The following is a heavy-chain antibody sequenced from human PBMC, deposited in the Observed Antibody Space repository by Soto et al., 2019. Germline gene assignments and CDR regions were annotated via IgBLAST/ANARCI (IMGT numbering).Heavy chain of an antibody. CDR1: GFTFDNYA. V-gene: IGHV3-23*01. J-gene: IGHJ6*02. D-gene: IGHD1-1*01. CDR2: ITGSGENT. CDR3: ANVSLGHNDLTEFYFYGMDV. Sequence: GGSLRLSCAASGFTFDNYAMNWVRQAPGKGLEWVSGITGSGENTYYADSVKGRFTISRDNSKNTLYLQLNSLRVEDTALYYCANVSLGHNDLTEFYFYGMDVWGQGAMVTVSS.